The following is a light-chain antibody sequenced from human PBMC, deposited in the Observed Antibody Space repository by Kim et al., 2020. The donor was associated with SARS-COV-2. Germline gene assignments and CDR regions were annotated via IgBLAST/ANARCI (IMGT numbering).Light chain of an antibody. CDR1: KLGDKY. J-gene: IGLJ2*01. Sequence: SYELTQPPSASVSPGQTASITCSGDKLGDKYACWYQQKPGQSPVLVIYQDSKRPSGIPERFSGSNSGNTATLTISGTQAMDEADYYCQAWDGSTAWGVFG. V-gene: IGLV3-1*01. CDR2: QDS. CDR3: QAWDGSTAWGV.